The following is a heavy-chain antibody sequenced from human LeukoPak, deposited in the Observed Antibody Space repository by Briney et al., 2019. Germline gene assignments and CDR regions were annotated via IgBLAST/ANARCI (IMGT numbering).Heavy chain of an antibody. CDR2: ISGSGGST. CDR3: AKRYSSGWSSNWFDP. CDR1: GFTFSSYG. D-gene: IGHD6-19*01. Sequence: PGGSLRLSCTASGFTFSSYGMSWVRQAPGKGLEWVSAISGSGGSTYYGDSVKGRFTISRDNSKNTLYLQMNSLRAEDTAVYYCAKRYSSGWSSNWFDPWGQGTLVTVSS. V-gene: IGHV3-23*01. J-gene: IGHJ5*02.